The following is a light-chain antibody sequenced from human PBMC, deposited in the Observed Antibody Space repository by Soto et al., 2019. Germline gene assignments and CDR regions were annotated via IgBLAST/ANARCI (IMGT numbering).Light chain of an antibody. CDR1: QSICGY. CDR2: GAS. CDR3: QESHTAGT. V-gene: IGKV1-39*01. J-gene: IGKJ2*01. Sequence: DIQMTQSPSSLSASVGDRVTITCRASQSICGYLSWYQQKSGKAPDLLIYGASNLQSGVPSRFSGSGSGTDFTLTISSLQPEDFATYFCQESHTAGTFGQGTKLEI.